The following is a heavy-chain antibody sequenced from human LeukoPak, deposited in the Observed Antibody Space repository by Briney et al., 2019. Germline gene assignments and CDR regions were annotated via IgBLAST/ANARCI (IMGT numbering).Heavy chain of an antibody. D-gene: IGHD3-9*01. CDR3: AKATGDLRANDY. Sequence: GSSLRLSCVASGFAFSRYGMHWVRQAPGKGLEWVAVISYDGSYVDYADPVKGRLTISRDNAKNTVYLEMDSLRPEDTALYYCAKATGDLRANDYWGQGTLVMVSS. V-gene: IGHV3-30*18. J-gene: IGHJ4*02. CDR1: GFAFSRYG. CDR2: ISYDGSYV.